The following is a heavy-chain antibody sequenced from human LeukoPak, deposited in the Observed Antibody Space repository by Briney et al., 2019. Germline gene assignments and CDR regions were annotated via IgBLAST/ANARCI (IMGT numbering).Heavy chain of an antibody. Sequence: SETLSLTCTVSGGSIRSGSYYWGWIRQPPGKGLEWIGSIYYSGSTYYNPSLKSRVTISVDTSKNQFSLKLSSVTAADTAVYYCASLLWFGELFSTLRYYFDYWGQGTLVTVSS. CDR1: GGSIRSGSYY. CDR2: IYYSGST. V-gene: IGHV4-39*01. CDR3: ASLLWFGELFSTLRYYFDY. J-gene: IGHJ4*02. D-gene: IGHD3-10*01.